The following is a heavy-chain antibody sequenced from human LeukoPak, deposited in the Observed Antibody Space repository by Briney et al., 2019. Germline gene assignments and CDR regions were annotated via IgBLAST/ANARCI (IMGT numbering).Heavy chain of an antibody. Sequence: SQTLSLTCSVWGGSISHYYWRWIRKPPGKRLEWLGYMHYAGNTNYNPSLENRVTISVDTSKNQFSLRLSSVTAADTAVYYCARRPNKSYFDYWGQGTLVTVSS. CDR2: MHYAGNT. J-gene: IGHJ4*02. CDR1: GGSISHYY. V-gene: IGHV4-59*01. CDR3: ARRPNKSYFDY.